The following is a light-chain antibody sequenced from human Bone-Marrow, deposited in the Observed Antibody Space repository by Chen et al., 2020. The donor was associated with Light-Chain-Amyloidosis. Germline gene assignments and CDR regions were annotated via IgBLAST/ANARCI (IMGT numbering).Light chain of an antibody. V-gene: IGLV1-44*01. CDR1: SSNIGSNF. CDR2: RDT. CDR3: AAWDDSLNGGV. J-gene: IGLJ3*02. Sequence: QSVLTQPPSASGTPGQGVTISCSGSSSNIGSNFVNWYQQFPGTAPKLLIYRDTERPSGVPDRFSGSKSGASASLAISGLQSEDEGVYHCAAWDDSLNGGVFGGGTKLIVL.